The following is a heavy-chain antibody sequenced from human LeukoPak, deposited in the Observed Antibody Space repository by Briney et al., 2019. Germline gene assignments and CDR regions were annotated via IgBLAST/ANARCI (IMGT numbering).Heavy chain of an antibody. D-gene: IGHD6-6*01. CDR1: GFSVSSNY. Sequence: PGGSLRLSCAASGFSVSSNYMNWVRQAPGKGLEWVSAISGSGGSTYYADSVKGRFTISRDNSKNTLYLQMNSLRAEDTAVYYCAKAPSIAARPLNYWGQGTLSPSPQ. V-gene: IGHV3-23*01. J-gene: IGHJ4*02. CDR2: ISGSGGST. CDR3: AKAPSIAARPLNY.